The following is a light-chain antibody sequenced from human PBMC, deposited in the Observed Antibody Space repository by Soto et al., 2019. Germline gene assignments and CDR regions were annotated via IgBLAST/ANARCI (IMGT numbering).Light chain of an antibody. V-gene: IGLV7-46*01. CDR1: TGAVTSGHY. CDR3: SSYASSNSYV. CDR2: DTS. J-gene: IGLJ1*01. Sequence: QAVVTQEPSLTVSPGGTVTLTCGSSTGAVTSGHYPYWFQQKPGQAPRTLIYDTSNKHSWTPARFSGSLLGGKAALTLSGAQPEDEAEYYCSSYASSNSYVFGTGTKVTVL.